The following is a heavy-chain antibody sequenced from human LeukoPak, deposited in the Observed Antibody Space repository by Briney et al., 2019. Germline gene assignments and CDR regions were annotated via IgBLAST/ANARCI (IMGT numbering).Heavy chain of an antibody. Sequence: GGSLRLSCAASGFTFSSYWMSWVRQAPGKGLEWMANIKQDGSEKYYVDSVTGRFTISRDNAKNSLYLQMNSLRAEDTAVYYCARGEPLWDYGIFDYWGQGTLVTVSS. CDR1: GFTFSSYW. V-gene: IGHV3-7*01. CDR3: ARGEPLWDYGIFDY. D-gene: IGHD4-17*01. J-gene: IGHJ4*02. CDR2: IKQDGSEK.